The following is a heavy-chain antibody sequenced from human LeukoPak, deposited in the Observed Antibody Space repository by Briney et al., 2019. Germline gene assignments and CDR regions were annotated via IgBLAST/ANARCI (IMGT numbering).Heavy chain of an antibody. CDR3: ASSGWKGGSSYVGLDSYYGMDV. J-gene: IGHJ6*02. CDR2: IIPILGIA. Sequence: SVKVSCKASGGTFSSYAVSWVRQAPGQGLEWMGRIIPILGIANYAQKLQGRVTSTADKSTSTAYMELSSLRSEDTAVYYCASSGWKGGSSYVGLDSYYGMDVWGQGTPVTVSS. CDR1: GGTFSSYA. D-gene: IGHD1-26*01. V-gene: IGHV1-69*04.